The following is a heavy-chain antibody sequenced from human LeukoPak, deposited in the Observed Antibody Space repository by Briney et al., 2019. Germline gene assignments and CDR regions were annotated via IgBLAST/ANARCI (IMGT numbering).Heavy chain of an antibody. CDR2: IYYSGST. J-gene: IGHJ3*02. CDR1: GGSISSYY. V-gene: IGHV4-59*01. CDR3: ARKLSSSWYEDAFDI. D-gene: IGHD6-13*01. Sequence: SETLSLTCTVSGGSISSYYWSWIRQPPGKGLEWIGYIYYSGSTKYNPSLKSRVTISVDTSKNQFSLKLSSVTAADTAVYYCARKLSSSWYEDAFDIWGQGTMVTVSS.